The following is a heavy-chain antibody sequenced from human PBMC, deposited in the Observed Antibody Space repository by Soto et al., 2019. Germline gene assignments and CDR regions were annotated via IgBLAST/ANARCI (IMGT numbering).Heavy chain of an antibody. D-gene: IGHD2-2*01. Sequence: GSLRRTCAASGFTFISYRMNWVRQAPGKGLEWVSSISSSSSYIYYADSVKGRFTISRDNAKNSLYLQMNSLRAEDTAVYYCARDNCSSTSCYYYGMDVWGQGTTVTVSS. CDR2: ISSSSSYI. CDR3: ARDNCSSTSCYYYGMDV. J-gene: IGHJ6*02. V-gene: IGHV3-21*01. CDR1: GFTFISYR.